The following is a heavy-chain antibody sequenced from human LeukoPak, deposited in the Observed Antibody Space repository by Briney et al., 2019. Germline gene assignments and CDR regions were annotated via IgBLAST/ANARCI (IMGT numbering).Heavy chain of an antibody. CDR2: ISSSSSYI. V-gene: IGHV3-21*01. Sequence: PGGSLRLSCAASGFTFSSYSMNWVRQAPGKGLEWVSSISSSSSYIYYADSVKGRFTISRDNAKNSLYLQMNSLRAEDTAVYYCARGTRVVITNSYYYYYGMDVWGQGTTVNVSS. D-gene: IGHD3-22*01. J-gene: IGHJ6*02. CDR1: GFTFSSYS. CDR3: ARGTRVVITNSYYYYYGMDV.